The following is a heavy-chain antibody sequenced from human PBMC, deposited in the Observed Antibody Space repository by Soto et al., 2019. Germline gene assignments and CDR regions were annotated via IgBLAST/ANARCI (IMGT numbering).Heavy chain of an antibody. J-gene: IGHJ6*02. CDR3: ARVRTRYYYYGMDV. CDR2: INHSGST. D-gene: IGHD4-17*01. Sequence: SETLSLTCAVYGGSFSGYYWSWIRQPPGKGLEWIGEINHSGSTNYNPSLKSRVTISVDTSKNQFSLKLSSVTAADTAVYYCARVRTRYYYYGMDVWGQGTTVTVSS. V-gene: IGHV4-34*01. CDR1: GGSFSGYY.